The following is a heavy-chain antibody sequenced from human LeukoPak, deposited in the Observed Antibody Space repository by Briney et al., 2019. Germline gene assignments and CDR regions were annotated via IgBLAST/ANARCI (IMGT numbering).Heavy chain of an antibody. D-gene: IGHD1-26*01. Sequence: GGSLRLSCAASGFRFSGHYMSWIRQAPGKGLEWISYITNSGDFVNYADSVKGRFTISRDNAKNSLYLQMNSLRAEDTAVYYCARGARATPDFWGQGTVVTVSS. CDR3: ARGARATPDF. CDR2: ITNSGDFV. CDR1: GFRFSGHY. J-gene: IGHJ4*02. V-gene: IGHV3-11*01.